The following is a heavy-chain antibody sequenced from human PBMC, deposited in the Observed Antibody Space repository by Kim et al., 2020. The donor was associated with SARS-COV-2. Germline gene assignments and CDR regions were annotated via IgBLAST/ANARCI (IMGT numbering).Heavy chain of an antibody. CDR1: DFSFTGFA. D-gene: IGHD3-10*01. CDR2: IRSKGYGYAT. Sequence: GGSLRLSCAASDFSFTGFAVHWVRQASGKGLEWLGRIRSKGYGYATSYAPSVQGRFSMSRDDSKNTASLQMSSLKIHDTAVYYYFQADWYFDLWGRGS. J-gene: IGHJ2*01. CDR3: FQADWYFDL. V-gene: IGHV3-73*01.